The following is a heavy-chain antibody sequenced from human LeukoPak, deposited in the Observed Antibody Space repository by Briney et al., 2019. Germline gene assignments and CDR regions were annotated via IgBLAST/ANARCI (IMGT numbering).Heavy chain of an antibody. V-gene: IGHV3-33*06. Sequence: PGGSLRLSCAASGFRFNNYGIHWVRQAPGKGLEWVAVTWYDGSNKYYADSVGDRFTVSRDNSKYTVYLQMNSLRVEDTAVYYCVKDEVYLDSGGYPTPDTTLDYWGQGTLVTVSS. CDR2: TWYDGSNK. D-gene: IGHD3-22*01. CDR3: VKDEVYLDSGGYPTPDTTLDY. J-gene: IGHJ4*02. CDR1: GFRFNNYG.